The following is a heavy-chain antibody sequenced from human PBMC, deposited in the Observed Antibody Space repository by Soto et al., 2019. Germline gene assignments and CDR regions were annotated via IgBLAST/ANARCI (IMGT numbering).Heavy chain of an antibody. CDR2: INHSGST. J-gene: IGHJ4*02. CDR3: ASSNEPAAGTSY. V-gene: IGHV4-34*01. CDR1: GGSFSGYY. D-gene: IGHD6-13*01. Sequence: QVQLQQWGAGLLKPSETLSLTCAVYGGSFSGYYWSWIRQPPGKGLEWLGEINHSGSTNYNPSLKSRVTISVDTSKNQFSLKLSSVTAADTAVYYCASSNEPAAGTSYWGQGTLVTVSS.